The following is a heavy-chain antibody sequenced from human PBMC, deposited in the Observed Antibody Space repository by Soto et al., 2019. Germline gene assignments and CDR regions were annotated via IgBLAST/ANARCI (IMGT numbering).Heavy chain of an antibody. J-gene: IGHJ6*02. CDR1: GYSFTSYW. D-gene: IGHD3-9*01. CDR2: IYPGYSST. Sequence: SLKISCKGSGYSFTSYWIGWIRHLFGYGLEWMGIIYPGYSSTRYSPSFQGQVTISADKSISTAYLQWSSLKASDTAMYYCARSRPDILTGFWYGMDVWGQGTTVTAP. CDR3: ARSRPDILTGFWYGMDV. V-gene: IGHV5-51*01.